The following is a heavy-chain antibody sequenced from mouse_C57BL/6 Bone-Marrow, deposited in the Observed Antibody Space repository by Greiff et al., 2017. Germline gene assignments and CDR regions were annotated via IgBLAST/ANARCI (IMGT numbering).Heavy chain of an antibody. CDR1: GFTFSSYA. D-gene: IGHD1-1*01. V-gene: IGHV5-4*01. CDR3: ARDLLCYYGFDY. CDR2: ISDGGSYT. Sequence: EVHLVESGGGLVKPGGSLKLSCAASGFTFSSYAMSWVRQTPEKRLEWVATISDGGSYTYYPDNVKGRFTISRDNAKNNLYLQMSHLKSEDTAMYYCARDLLCYYGFDYWGQGTTLTVS. J-gene: IGHJ2*01.